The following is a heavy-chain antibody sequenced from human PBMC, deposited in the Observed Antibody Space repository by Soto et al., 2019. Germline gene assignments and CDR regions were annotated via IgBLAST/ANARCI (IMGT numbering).Heavy chain of an antibody. Sequence: GGSLRLSCAASGFTFSSYWMHWVRQAPGKGLVWVSRINSDGSSTSYADSVKGRFTISRDNAKNTLYLQMNSLRAEDTAVYYCARVDYSSGWHPAFDIWGQGTMVTVSS. CDR3: ARVDYSSGWHPAFDI. CDR2: INSDGSST. J-gene: IGHJ3*02. V-gene: IGHV3-74*01. D-gene: IGHD6-19*01. CDR1: GFTFSSYW.